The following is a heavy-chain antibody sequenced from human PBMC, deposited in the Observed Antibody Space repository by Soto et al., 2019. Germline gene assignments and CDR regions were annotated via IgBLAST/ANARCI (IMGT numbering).Heavy chain of an antibody. D-gene: IGHD3-10*01. CDR1: GCTFDDYA. J-gene: IGHJ6*02. Sequence: GTLLLACAASGCTFDDYAMHWVRQAPGKGLEWVSLISWDGGSTYYADSVKGRFTISRDNSKNSLYLQMNSLRAEDTALYYCGRGVIPYYYYGMDVWGQGTKVTVYS. V-gene: IGHV3-43D*04. CDR3: GRGVIPYYYYGMDV. CDR2: ISWDGGST.